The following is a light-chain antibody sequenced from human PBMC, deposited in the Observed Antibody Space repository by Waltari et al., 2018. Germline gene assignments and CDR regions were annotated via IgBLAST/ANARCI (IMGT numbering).Light chain of an antibody. J-gene: IGLJ2*01. CDR3: ISFRSDNSRV. V-gene: IGLV2-14*03. CDR1: RSAISAHNY. CDR2: DLS. Sequence: SALTQPPSVSGSPGQSISISCTGTRSAISAHNYISWFQQLPGEPPELLLYDLSNRPSGLSNRFAGSRSANAASLTISGLQAEDEADYYCISFRSDNSRVFGGGTKLTVL.